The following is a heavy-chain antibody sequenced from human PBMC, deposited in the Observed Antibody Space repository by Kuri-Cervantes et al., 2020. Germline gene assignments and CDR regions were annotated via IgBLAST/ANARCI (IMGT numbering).Heavy chain of an antibody. J-gene: IGHJ4*02. V-gene: IGHV4-39*07. Sequence: ESLKISCAASGFTFSSYGMHWVRQAPGKGLEWIGSIYYSGSTYYNPSLKSRVTISVDTSKNQFSLKLDSVTAADTAVYYCARNPDFDSSGFWGQGTLVTVSS. D-gene: IGHD3-22*01. CDR3: ARNPDFDSSGF. CDR1: GFTFSSYG. CDR2: IYYSGST.